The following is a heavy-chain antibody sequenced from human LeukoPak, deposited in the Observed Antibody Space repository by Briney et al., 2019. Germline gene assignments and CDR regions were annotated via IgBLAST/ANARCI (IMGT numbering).Heavy chain of an antibody. Sequence: AASVKVSCKASGYTFTGYYMHWVRQAPGQGLEWMGWINPNSGGTNYAQKFQGRVTMTRDTSISTAYMELSRLRSDDTAVYYCARVADTAMATNYFDYWGQGTLVIVSS. CDR2: INPNSGGT. CDR1: GYTFTGYY. CDR3: ARVADTAMATNYFDY. J-gene: IGHJ4*02. D-gene: IGHD5-18*01. V-gene: IGHV1-2*02.